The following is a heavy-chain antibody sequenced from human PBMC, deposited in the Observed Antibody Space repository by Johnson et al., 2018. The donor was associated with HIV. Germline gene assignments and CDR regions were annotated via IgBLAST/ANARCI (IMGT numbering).Heavy chain of an antibody. D-gene: IGHD1-26*01. Sequence: QLVEFGGGLVQPGRSLRLSCAASGFTFDDYAMHWVRQAPGQGLEWVSGINWHGGSTGYADSVKGRFTISRDNAKNSLYLQMNNLRAEDTALYYCARRWELHSNAFDIWGQGTMVTVSS. CDR2: INWHGGST. CDR1: GFTFDDYA. J-gene: IGHJ3*02. CDR3: ARRWELHSNAFDI. V-gene: IGHV3-9*01.